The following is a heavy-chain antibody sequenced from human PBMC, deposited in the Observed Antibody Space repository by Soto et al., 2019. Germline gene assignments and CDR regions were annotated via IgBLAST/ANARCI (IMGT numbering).Heavy chain of an antibody. CDR1: GGSFSGYY. Sequence: QVQLQQWGAGLLKPSETLSLTCAVYGGSFSGYYWSWIRQPPGKGLEWIGEINHSGSTNYNPSLKXRXTXXVDPSKNQFALKLSSVTAADTAVYYCAKGGGSLWSWGQGTLVTVSS. CDR3: AKGGGSLWS. D-gene: IGHD3-10*01. V-gene: IGHV4-34*01. CDR2: INHSGST. J-gene: IGHJ5*02.